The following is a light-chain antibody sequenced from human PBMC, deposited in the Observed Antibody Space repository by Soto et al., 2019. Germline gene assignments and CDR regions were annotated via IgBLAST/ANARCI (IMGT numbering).Light chain of an antibody. Sequence: EIVMTQSPGTLSVSPGERVTLSCRASQSVGNNLAWHQQKPGQAPRLLIYGASTRATGFPARFSGSGSVTEFTLTISSLQSEDFAVYYCQQYNGWTITFGQRTRLEIK. CDR3: QQYNGWTIT. CDR2: GAS. CDR1: QSVGNN. V-gene: IGKV3-15*01. J-gene: IGKJ5*01.